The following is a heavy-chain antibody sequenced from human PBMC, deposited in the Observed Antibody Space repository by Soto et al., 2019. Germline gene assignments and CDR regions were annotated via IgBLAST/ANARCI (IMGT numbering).Heavy chain of an antibody. V-gene: IGHV3-30*18. CDR2: ISYDGGTK. CDR1: GIPFSTSA. Sequence: QVQLVESGGGMVQPGRSLRLSCAASGIPFSTSAMHWVRQAPGKGLEWVVVISYDGGTKYYADSVKGRFSISRDNSKKTVYLQMNSLRVDDTAVYYCAKEGTRASFDQWGQGTLVTVAS. J-gene: IGHJ4*02. CDR3: AKEGTRASFDQ.